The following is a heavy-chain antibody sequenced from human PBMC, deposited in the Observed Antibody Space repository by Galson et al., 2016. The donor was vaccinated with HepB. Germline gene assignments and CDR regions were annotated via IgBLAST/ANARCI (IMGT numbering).Heavy chain of an antibody. Sequence: SLSVSCAASAFTFNSYWMSWVRQAPRKGLEWVAYIKEDGSQTYYVDSVKGRFNISKDNAKNSMYLRMNSLRADDTAVYYCARDPMRFAFDLWGQGTLVTVSS. CDR3: ARDPMRFAFDL. CDR1: AFTFNSYW. CDR2: IKEDGSQT. V-gene: IGHV3-7*01. D-gene: IGHD3-9*01. J-gene: IGHJ4*02.